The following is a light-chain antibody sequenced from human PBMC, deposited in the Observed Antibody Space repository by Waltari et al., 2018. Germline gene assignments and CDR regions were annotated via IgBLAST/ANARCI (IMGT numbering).Light chain of an antibody. CDR3: MQSLRALWT. CDR1: RSLLHSNGYNY. Sequence: DIVVTQSPLSLPVTPGEPASISCRSRRSLLHSNGYNYLAWYLQKPGQSPQLLIYLGSNRATGVPDRFSGSGSGTDFTLKISRVEAEDVGVYYCMQSLRALWTFGQGTKVEIK. V-gene: IGKV2-28*01. CDR2: LGS. J-gene: IGKJ1*01.